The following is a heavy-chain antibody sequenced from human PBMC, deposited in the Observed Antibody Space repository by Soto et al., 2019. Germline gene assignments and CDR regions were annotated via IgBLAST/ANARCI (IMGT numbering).Heavy chain of an antibody. CDR2: IIPILGIA. D-gene: IGHD3-10*01. CDR1: GGTFSSYT. V-gene: IGHV1-69*02. J-gene: IGHJ4*02. CDR3: ARFMVRGDATPHYFDY. Sequence: QVQLVQSGAEVKKPGSSVKVSCKASGGTFSSYTISWVRQAPGQGLEWMGRIIPILGIANYAQKFQGRVTMTADKSTSTACMELSSLRSEDTAVYYCARFMVRGDATPHYFDYWGQGTLVTVSS.